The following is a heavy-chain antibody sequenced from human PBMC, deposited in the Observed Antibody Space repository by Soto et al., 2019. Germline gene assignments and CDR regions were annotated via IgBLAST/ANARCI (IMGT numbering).Heavy chain of an antibody. D-gene: IGHD4-17*01. Sequence: SETLPLTCTVSGGSISSYYWSWIRQPPGKGLEWIGYIYYSGSTNYNPSLKSRVTISVDTSKNQFSLKLSSVTAADTAVYYCARRTVTTSDYYYYYYMDVWGKGTTVTVSS. CDR3: ARRTVTTSDYYYYYYMDV. J-gene: IGHJ6*03. CDR1: GGSISSYY. CDR2: IYYSGST. V-gene: IGHV4-59*08.